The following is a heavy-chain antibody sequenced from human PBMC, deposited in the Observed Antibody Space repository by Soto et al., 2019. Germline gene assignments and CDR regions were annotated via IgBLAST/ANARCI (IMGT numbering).Heavy chain of an antibody. V-gene: IGHV4-31*03. Sequence: SETLSLTCTVSGGSISSGGYYWSWIRQHPGKGLEWIGYIYYSGSTYYNPSLKSRVTISVDTSKNTLYLQMNSLRAEDTAVYYCAKDGGPNWDHGMDVWGQGTTVTVSS. CDR3: AKDGGPNWDHGMDV. J-gene: IGHJ6*02. CDR1: GGSISSGGYY. D-gene: IGHD1-1*01. CDR2: IYYSGST.